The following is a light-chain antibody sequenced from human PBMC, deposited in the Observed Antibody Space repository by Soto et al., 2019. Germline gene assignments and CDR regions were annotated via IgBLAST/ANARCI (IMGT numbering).Light chain of an antibody. V-gene: IGLV1-51*01. Sequence: QAVVTQPPSVSAAPGQKVTISCSGSSSNIGNNYVSWYQQLPGTAPKVLIYDNNKRPSGIPDRFSGSKSGTSATLRITGIQTGDEADYYCGTWDSSLSAGGVFGRGTKLTVL. CDR2: DNN. J-gene: IGLJ3*02. CDR1: SSNIGNNY. CDR3: GTWDSSLSAGGV.